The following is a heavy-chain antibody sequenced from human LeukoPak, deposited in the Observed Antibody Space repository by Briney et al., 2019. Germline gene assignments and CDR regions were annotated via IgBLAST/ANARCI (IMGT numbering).Heavy chain of an antibody. D-gene: IGHD1-1*01. CDR2: IYSGGST. V-gene: IGHV3-66*01. J-gene: IGHJ1*01. Sequence: GGSLRLSCAASGFTVSSNYMSWVRQAPGKGLEWVSIIYSGGSTYYADSVKGRFTISRDNSKNTLYLQMNSLRVEDTAVYYCAKARSEGTTATTAYFQHWGQGTLVTVSS. CDR3: AKARSEGTTATTAYFQH. CDR1: GFTVSSNY.